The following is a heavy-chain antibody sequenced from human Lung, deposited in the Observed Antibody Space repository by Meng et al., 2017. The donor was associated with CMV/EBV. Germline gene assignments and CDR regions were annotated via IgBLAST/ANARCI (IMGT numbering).Heavy chain of an antibody. D-gene: IGHD5-18*01. J-gene: IGHJ5*02. Sequence: SXKISCAASGFPFRSYAMSWVRPAPGKGLEWVSSISGSVGNTYYADSVKGRFTITRDNSGDTLYMQMSSLRAEDTAVYYCAREEAMVGYYANGFDAWGQGALVTVSS. CDR2: ISGSVGNT. V-gene: IGHV3-23*01. CDR3: AREEAMVGYYANGFDA. CDR1: GFPFRSYA.